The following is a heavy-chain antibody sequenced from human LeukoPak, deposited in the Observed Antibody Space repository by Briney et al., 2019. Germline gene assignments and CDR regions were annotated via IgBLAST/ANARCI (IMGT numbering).Heavy chain of an antibody. D-gene: IGHD1-20*01. V-gene: IGHV1-18*01. J-gene: IGHJ3*02. Sequence: GASVKVSCKASGYTFTSYGISWVRQAPGQGLEWMGWISAYNGNTNYAQKLQGRVTMTTDTSTSTAYMELRSLRSDDTAVYYCARGRSNWNQQIGAFDIWGQGTMVTVSS. CDR2: ISAYNGNT. CDR3: ARGRSNWNQQIGAFDI. CDR1: GYTFTSYG.